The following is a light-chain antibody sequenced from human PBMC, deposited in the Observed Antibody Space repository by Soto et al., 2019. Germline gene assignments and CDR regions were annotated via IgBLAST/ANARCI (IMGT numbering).Light chain of an antibody. Sequence: IAMTQSPASLSASVGDRVTITCRASQTIATYLNWFQHKSGRAPKLLIYTSSSVNSGVSSRFRGSGSGTDFTLTINDVQPEDSATYYRQQSYSYLVTFGAGTKVEIK. CDR3: QQSYSYLVT. J-gene: IGKJ4*01. V-gene: IGKV1-39*01. CDR1: QTIATY. CDR2: TSS.